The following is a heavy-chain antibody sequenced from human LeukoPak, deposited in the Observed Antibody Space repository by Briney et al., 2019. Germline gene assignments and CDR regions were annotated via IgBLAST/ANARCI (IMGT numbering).Heavy chain of an antibody. V-gene: IGHV3-53*05. J-gene: IGHJ4*02. Sequence: GGSLRLSCAASGFTVSSNYMNWVRQAPGKGLEWVSLIYTGGNTFYADSVKGRFTISRDISKNTLYLQMNSLRAEDTAVYYCAKADCGGDCSMFDYWGQGTLVTVSS. CDR1: GFTVSSNY. CDR3: AKADCGGDCSMFDY. CDR2: IYTGGNT. D-gene: IGHD2-21*01.